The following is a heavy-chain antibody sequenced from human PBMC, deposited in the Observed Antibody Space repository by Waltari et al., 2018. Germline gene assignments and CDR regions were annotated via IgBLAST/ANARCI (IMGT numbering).Heavy chain of an antibody. D-gene: IGHD4-4*01. J-gene: IGHJ4*02. CDR1: GGPFSSTSYY. V-gene: IGHV4-39*01. CDR2: VFYNGDT. Sequence: QVQLQESGPGLVKPSETLSLTCTVSGGPFSSTSYYWGWIRQPPGKGLEWIGYVFYNGDTYYNLSLKSRVTISIDTSKNQFSLKLTSVTAADTAVYHCARRMVTTGYFDYWGQGTLVTVSS. CDR3: ARRMVTTGYFDY.